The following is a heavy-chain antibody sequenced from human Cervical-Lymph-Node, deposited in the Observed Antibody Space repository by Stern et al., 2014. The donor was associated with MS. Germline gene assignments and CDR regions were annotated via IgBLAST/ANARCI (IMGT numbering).Heavy chain of an antibody. V-gene: IGHV3-30*03. J-gene: IGHJ6*02. CDR1: GFRLSNSG. CDR3: MGVGDAMHV. CDR2: MSFVGGNR. Sequence: VQPVQSGGGVVQPGRPLTLSCAASGFRLSNSGMHWVRQASGKGLEWVAVMSFVGGNRKYGDSVKGRFSISRDIANNTLFLQMNSLRPEDTAVYYCMGVGDAMHVWGQGTTVIVSS.